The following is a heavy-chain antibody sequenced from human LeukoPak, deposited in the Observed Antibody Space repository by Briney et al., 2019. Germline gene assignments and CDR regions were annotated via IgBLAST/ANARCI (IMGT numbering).Heavy chain of an antibody. J-gene: IGHJ5*02. V-gene: IGHV3-53*01. CDR1: GFTGSHNY. CDR3: IVFGDSNH. CDR2: THSSGGT. D-gene: IGHD4-17*01. Sequence: GGSLRLSCAASGFTGSHNYMSWVRQAPGKGLEWVSATHSSGGTYYADSVKGRFTISRDTSKNTLYLQINSLTVEDTAVYYCIVFGDSNHWGQGTLVTVSS.